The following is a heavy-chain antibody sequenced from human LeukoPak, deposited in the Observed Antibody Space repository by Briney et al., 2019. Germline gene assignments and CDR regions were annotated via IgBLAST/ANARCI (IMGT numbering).Heavy chain of an antibody. J-gene: IGHJ3*02. CDR2: IYTSGST. CDR3: ARDEAVLHPNSDAFDI. CDR1: GGSISSYY. Sequence: ETLSLTCTVSGGSISSYYWSWIRRPAGKGLEWIGRIYTSGSTNYNPSLKSRVTMSVDTSKNQFSLKLSSVTAADTAVYYCARDEAVLHPNSDAFDIWGQGTMVTVSS. V-gene: IGHV4-4*07. D-gene: IGHD4/OR15-4a*01.